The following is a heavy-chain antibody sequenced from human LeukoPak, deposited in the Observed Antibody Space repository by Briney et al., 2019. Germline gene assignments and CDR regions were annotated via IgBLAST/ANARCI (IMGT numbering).Heavy chain of an antibody. CDR2: IYPGDSDT. Sequence: KRGESLKISCKGSGYSFTSYWIGWVRQMPGKGLEWMGIIYPGDSDTRYSPSFQGQVTIPADKSISTAYLQWSSLKASDTAMYYCARPAYLGYCSSTSCHDAFDIWGQGTMVTVSS. CDR3: ARPAYLGYCSSTSCHDAFDI. J-gene: IGHJ3*02. CDR1: GYSFTSYW. V-gene: IGHV5-51*01. D-gene: IGHD2-2*01.